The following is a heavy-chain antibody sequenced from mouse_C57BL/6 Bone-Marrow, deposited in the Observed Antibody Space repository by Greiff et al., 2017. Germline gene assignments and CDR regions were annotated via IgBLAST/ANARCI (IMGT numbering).Heavy chain of an antibody. CDR3: ARENYYYGSSYAYYYAMDY. CDR2: IDPSDSYT. CDR1: GYTFTSYW. D-gene: IGHD1-1*01. Sequence: QVQLQQSGAELVKPGASVKLSCKASGYTFTSYWMQWVKQRPGQGLELIGEIDPSDSYTNYNQKFKGKATLTVDTSSSTAYMQLSSLTSEDSAVYYCARENYYYGSSYAYYYAMDYWGQGTSVTVSS. V-gene: IGHV1-50*01. J-gene: IGHJ4*01.